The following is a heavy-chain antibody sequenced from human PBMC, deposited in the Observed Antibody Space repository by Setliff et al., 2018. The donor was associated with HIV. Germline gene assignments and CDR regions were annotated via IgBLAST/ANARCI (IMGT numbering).Heavy chain of an antibody. CDR1: GGSIKSSSYY. V-gene: IGHV4-39*07. D-gene: IGHD6-13*01. Sequence: SETLSLTCTVSGGSIKSSSYYWGWIRQPPGKGLEWIGSIYYSGNTYYNPSLKRRVTISEDTSRNQFSLRLSSVTAADTAIYYCARVPTSSWYVTTQRTKEYFHHWGQGTLVTVSS. J-gene: IGHJ1*01. CDR3: ARVPTSSWYVTTQRTKEYFHH. CDR2: IYYSGNT.